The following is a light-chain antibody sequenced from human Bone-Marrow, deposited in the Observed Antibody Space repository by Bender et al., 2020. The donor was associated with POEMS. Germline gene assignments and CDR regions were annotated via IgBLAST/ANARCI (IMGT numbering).Light chain of an antibody. Sequence: QSVLTQPASVSGSPGQSITISCTGTSSDLGSYNLVSWYQHHPGTAPELMIYEDNKRPSGVPDRFSGSKSGTSASLAISGLQSEDEADYYCAAWEDSLNGWVFGGGTKLTVL. CDR1: SSDLGSYNL. CDR2: EDN. V-gene: IGLV2-14*02. CDR3: AAWEDSLNGWV. J-gene: IGLJ3*02.